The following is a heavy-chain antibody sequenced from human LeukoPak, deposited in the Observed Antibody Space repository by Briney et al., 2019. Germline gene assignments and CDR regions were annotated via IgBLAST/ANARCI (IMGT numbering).Heavy chain of an antibody. D-gene: IGHD5-24*01. Sequence: GGSLRLSCATSGFTFMNYAMSWVRQAPGKGLEWVSGISGSGGSTYYADSLKGRFTISRDNSKDTLYVQMNSLRAEDTAVYYCAKDRDGYNSYFDYWGQGTLVTVSS. V-gene: IGHV3-23*01. CDR3: AKDRDGYNSYFDY. CDR2: ISGSGGST. CDR1: GFTFMNYA. J-gene: IGHJ4*02.